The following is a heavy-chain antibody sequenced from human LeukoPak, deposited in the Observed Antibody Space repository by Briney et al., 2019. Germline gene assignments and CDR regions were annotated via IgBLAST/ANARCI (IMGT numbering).Heavy chain of an antibody. V-gene: IGHV3-66*01. J-gene: IGHJ4*02. CDR1: GFTVSSNY. CDR3: AREDSGSYRIDY. CDR2: IYSGGST. D-gene: IGHD1-26*01. Sequence: GGSLRLSCAASGFTVSSNYMSWVRQAPGKGLEWVSVIYSGGSTYYADSVKGRFTISRDNSKNTLYLQMNSLRAEDTAVYYCAREDSGSYRIDYWGQGTLVTVSS.